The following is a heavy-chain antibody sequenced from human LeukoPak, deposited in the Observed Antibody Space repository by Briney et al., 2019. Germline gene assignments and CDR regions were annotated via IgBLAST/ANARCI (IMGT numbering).Heavy chain of an antibody. CDR2: IYYSGST. Sequence: SETLSLTCTVSGGSISSYYWSWIRQPPGKGLEWIGYIYYSGSTNYNPSLKSRVTMSVDTSKNQFSLKLSSVTAADTAVYYCARGSSCSSTSCYWVYWGQGTLVPVSS. CDR3: ARGSSCSSTSCYWVY. D-gene: IGHD2-2*01. V-gene: IGHV4-59*12. J-gene: IGHJ4*02. CDR1: GGSISSYY.